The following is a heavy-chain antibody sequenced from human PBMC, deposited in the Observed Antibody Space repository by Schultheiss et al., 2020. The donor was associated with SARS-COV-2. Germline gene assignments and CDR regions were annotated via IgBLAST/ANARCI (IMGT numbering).Heavy chain of an antibody. CDR3: ARGPAYANDY. CDR1: GGSISSSSYY. Sequence: SETLSLTCTVSGGSISSSSYYWGWIRQPPGKGLEWIGSIYYSGSTYYNPSLKSRVTISVDTSKNQFSLKLSSVTAADTAVYYCARGPAYANDYWGQGTLVTVSS. D-gene: IGHD4-17*01. CDR2: IYYSGST. V-gene: IGHV4-39*01. J-gene: IGHJ4*02.